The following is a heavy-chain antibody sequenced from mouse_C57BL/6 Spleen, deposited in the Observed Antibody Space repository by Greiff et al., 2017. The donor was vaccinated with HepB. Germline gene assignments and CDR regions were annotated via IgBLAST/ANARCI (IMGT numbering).Heavy chain of an antibody. V-gene: IGHV1-78*01. D-gene: IGHD3-2*02. CDR2: IYPRDGST. CDR1: GYTFTDHT. Sequence: VQLQQSDAELVKPGASVKISCKVSGYTFTDHTIHWMKQRPEQGLEWIGYIYPRDGSTKYNEKLKGKATLTADKSSSTAYMQLNSLTSEDSAVYFCARAQANDYYAMDYWGQGTSVTVSS. J-gene: IGHJ4*01. CDR3: ARAQANDYYAMDY.